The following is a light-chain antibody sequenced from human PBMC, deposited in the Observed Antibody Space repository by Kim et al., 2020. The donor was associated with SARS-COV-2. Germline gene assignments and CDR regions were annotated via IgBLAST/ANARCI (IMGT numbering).Light chain of an antibody. J-gene: IGLJ3*02. Sequence: GLGQTVRITCQGDGLRSCYASWYQQKSGQAPVLVFYGKNNRPAGIPDRFSGSNSGNTASLTITGAQAEDEADYYCNSPDSSGNYWEFGGGTKVTVL. CDR3: NSPDSSGNYWE. V-gene: IGLV3-19*01. CDR2: GKN. CDR1: GLRSCY.